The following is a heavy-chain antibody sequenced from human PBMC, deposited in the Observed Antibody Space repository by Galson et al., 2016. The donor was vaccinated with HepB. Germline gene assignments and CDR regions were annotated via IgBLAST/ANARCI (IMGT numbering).Heavy chain of an antibody. CDR3: VQGSTAPAV. CDR1: GFTFNNYG. Sequence: SLRLSCAASGFTFNNYGMTWVRQAPGKGLEVVSSISRSGDSTDYADSVKGRFTISRDNSKNTRSLQMNSLRAEDTAVYYCVQGSTAPAVWGKGTTVTVSS. V-gene: IGHV3-23*01. D-gene: IGHD1-26*01. CDR2: ISRSGDST. J-gene: IGHJ6*04.